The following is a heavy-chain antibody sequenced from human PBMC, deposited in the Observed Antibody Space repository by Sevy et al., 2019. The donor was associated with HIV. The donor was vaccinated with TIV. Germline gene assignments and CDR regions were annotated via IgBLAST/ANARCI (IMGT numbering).Heavy chain of an antibody. D-gene: IGHD1-20*01. CDR1: GDSVSSNSAA. CDR2: TFYRSTWFV. Sequence: SETLSLTCAISGDSVSSNSAAWNWVRQSPSRGLEWLGRTFYRSTWFVDYAASVKSRIIISRDTSKNQVSLQLKSVTPEDTAMNFCARDGLTYGGLDVWGQGTTVTVSS. V-gene: IGHV6-1*01. CDR3: ARDGLTYGGLDV. J-gene: IGHJ6*02.